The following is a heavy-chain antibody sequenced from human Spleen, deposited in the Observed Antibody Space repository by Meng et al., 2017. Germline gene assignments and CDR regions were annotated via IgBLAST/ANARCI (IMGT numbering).Heavy chain of an antibody. CDR1: GLTFSTYS. CDR3: ATPLDDYDDRRPK. V-gene: IGHV3-21*01. D-gene: IGHD4-17*01. Sequence: GESLKISCKDSGLTFSTYSMNWVRQAPGKGLEWVSSISSTSSFIYHADSVKGRFTISRDNAKNSVYLQMNSLRTEDTAVYYCATPLDDYDDRRPKWGQGTLVTVSS. J-gene: IGHJ4*02. CDR2: ISSTSSFI.